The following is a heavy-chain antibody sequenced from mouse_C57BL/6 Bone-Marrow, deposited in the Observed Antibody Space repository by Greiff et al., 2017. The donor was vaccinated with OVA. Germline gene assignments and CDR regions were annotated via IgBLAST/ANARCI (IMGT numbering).Heavy chain of an antibody. Sequence: VQLKESGAELVRPGASVQLSCTASGFNIKDDYMHWVKQRPEQGLEWIGWIDPENGDTEYASKFQGTATITADSSSNTASLQLISLTSEDTAVYYCTPGELLPFDDWSQGTTLTGSS. J-gene: IGHJ2*01. CDR2: IDPENGDT. CDR3: TPGELLPFDD. D-gene: IGHD1-1*01. CDR1: GFNIKDDY. V-gene: IGHV14-4*01.